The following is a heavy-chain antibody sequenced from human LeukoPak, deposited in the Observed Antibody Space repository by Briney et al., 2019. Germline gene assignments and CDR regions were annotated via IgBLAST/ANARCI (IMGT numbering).Heavy chain of an antibody. CDR1: GFTFSTYA. CDR2: MWPDGSKK. J-gene: IGHJ4*02. V-gene: IGHV3-30*02. Sequence: PGGSLRLSCSASGFTFSTYAMHSVRQAPGKVLEWVACMWPDGSKKYYADSVKGRFAISRENSKNTVYLQMNDLRPEDTALYFCAKISSSAESNFDYWGQGTLLTVSS. D-gene: IGHD6-25*01. CDR3: AKISSSAESNFDY.